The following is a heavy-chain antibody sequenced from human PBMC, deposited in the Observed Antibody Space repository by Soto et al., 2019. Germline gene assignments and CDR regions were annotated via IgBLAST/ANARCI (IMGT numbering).Heavy chain of an antibody. J-gene: IGHJ5*02. CDR1: GFSLNTPRMS. CDR3: ARSHSFDGHSHWFDP. CDR2: IFSNDDK. Sequence: QVTLKESGPVLVKPTETLTLTCTVSGFSLNTPRMSVAWIRQPPGKALEWLAHIFSNDDKSYNTSLRSRLAISTDTSNSLVVPTMTNLDPVDTATYSCARSHSFDGHSHWFDPWGKGTLVTVSS. D-gene: IGHD4-17*01. V-gene: IGHV2-26*01.